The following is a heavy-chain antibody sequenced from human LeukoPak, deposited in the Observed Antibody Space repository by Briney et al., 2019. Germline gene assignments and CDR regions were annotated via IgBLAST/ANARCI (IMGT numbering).Heavy chain of an antibody. Sequence: GGSLRLSCAASGFTVSSYYMTWVRQAPGKGLEWVSIIYSAGSTYYADSVKGRFTISRDNSKNTLYLQMDSLRAEDTAVYYCAASPDYYDSSGYSYYFDYWGQGTLVTVSS. V-gene: IGHV3-53*01. CDR2: IYSAGST. J-gene: IGHJ4*02. D-gene: IGHD3-22*01. CDR1: GFTVSSYY. CDR3: AASPDYYDSSGYSYYFDY.